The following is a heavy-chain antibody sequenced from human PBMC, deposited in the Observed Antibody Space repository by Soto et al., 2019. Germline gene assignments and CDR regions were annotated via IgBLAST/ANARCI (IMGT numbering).Heavy chain of an antibody. CDR3: ARKSDY. Sequence: QVQLVESGGGVVQPGRSLRLSCAASGFTFSSYAMHWVRQAPGKGLEWVAVISYDGSNKYYADSVKGRFTISRDNSKNTLYLQMNSLRAEDTAVYYCARKSDYWGQGTLVTVSS. CDR2: ISYDGSNK. CDR1: GFTFSSYA. V-gene: IGHV3-30-3*01. J-gene: IGHJ4*02.